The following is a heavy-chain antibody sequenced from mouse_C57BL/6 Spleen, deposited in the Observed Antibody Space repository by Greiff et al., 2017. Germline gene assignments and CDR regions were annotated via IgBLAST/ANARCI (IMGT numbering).Heavy chain of an antibody. V-gene: IGHV5-4*01. CDR3: ARDPPFDY. CDR2: ISDGGSYT. Sequence: VQLKESGGGLVKPGGSLKLSCAASGFTFSSYAMSWVRQTPEKRLEWVATISDGGSYTYYPDNVKGRFTISRDNAKNNLYLQMSHLKSEDTAMYYCARDPPFDYWGQGTTLTVSS. CDR1: GFTFSSYA. J-gene: IGHJ2*01.